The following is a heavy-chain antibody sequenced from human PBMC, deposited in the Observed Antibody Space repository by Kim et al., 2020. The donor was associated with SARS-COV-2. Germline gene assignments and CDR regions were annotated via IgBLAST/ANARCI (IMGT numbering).Heavy chain of an antibody. CDR2: N. CDR3: ARRSGSYSNDY. Sequence: NDYNPTLRVHVPRSVDTSKNQFSLEVRSVTAADTAVYYCARRSGSYSNDYWGQGILVTVSS. V-gene: IGHV4-31*01. J-gene: IGHJ4*02. D-gene: IGHD1-26*01.